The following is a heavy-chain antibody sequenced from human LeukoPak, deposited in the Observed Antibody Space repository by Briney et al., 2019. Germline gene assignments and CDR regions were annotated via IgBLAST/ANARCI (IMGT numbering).Heavy chain of an antibody. CDR3: AKDWGYRFASGSPYFDY. Sequence: PGGSLRLSCAASGFTFSSYGMHWVRQAPGKGLEWVAVISYDGSNKYYADSVRGRFTISRDNSKNTLYLQMNSLRVEDTAIYYCAKDWGYRFASGSPYFDYWGQGTLVTVSS. CDR1: GFTFSSYG. J-gene: IGHJ4*02. CDR2: ISYDGSNK. V-gene: IGHV3-30*18. D-gene: IGHD3-10*01.